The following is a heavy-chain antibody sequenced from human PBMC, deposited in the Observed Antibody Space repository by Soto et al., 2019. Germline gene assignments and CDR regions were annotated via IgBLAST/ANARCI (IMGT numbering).Heavy chain of an antibody. J-gene: IGHJ5*02. V-gene: IGHV1-18*04. CDR2: ISAYNGNT. CDR3: SRDPRYSSSFFCS. CDR1: GYAFSDHG. D-gene: IGHD6-6*01. Sequence: QVRLVLSGDELKKPGASMKVSCKASGYAFSDHGISWVRQAPGQGLEWIGWISAYNGNTNYAQKFQGRVTVTTDAYPATAYMEVRRLTSDDPAVYYCSRDPRYSSSFFCSWSQGTLITVSS.